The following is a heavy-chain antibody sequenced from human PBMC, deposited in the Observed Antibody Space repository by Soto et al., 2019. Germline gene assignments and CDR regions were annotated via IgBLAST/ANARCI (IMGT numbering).Heavy chain of an antibody. D-gene: IGHD3-10*01. V-gene: IGHV1-24*01. CDR1: RYTLTELS. J-gene: IGHJ4*02. CDR3: ATISDDRGPHDY. CDR2: FDPEDGET. Sequence: QVQLVQSGAEVKKPGASVKVSCKVSRYTLTELSMHWVRQAPGKGLEWMGGFDPEDGETIYAQKFQGRVTMTEDTSTDTAYMELSSLRAEDTAVYYCATISDDRGPHDYWGQGTLVTVSS.